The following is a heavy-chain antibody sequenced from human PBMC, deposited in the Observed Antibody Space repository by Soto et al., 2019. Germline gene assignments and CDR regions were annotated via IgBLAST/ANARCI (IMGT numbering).Heavy chain of an antibody. Sequence: PSETLSLTCAVSGGSISSSNWWSWVRQPPGKGLEWIGEIYHSGSTNYNPSLKSRVTISVDKSKNQFSLKLSSVTAADTAVYYCARWRGTAMVIRDYYYGMDVWGQGTRVTVSS. D-gene: IGHD5-18*01. CDR3: ARWRGTAMVIRDYYYGMDV. V-gene: IGHV4-4*02. CDR1: GGSISSSNW. CDR2: IYHSGST. J-gene: IGHJ6*02.